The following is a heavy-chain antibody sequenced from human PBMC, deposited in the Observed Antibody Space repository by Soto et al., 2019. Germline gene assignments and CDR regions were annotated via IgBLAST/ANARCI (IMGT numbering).Heavy chain of an antibody. CDR2: ISAYNGNT. J-gene: IGHJ4*02. CDR3: ARGQMLLRFLEWLLFDFDY. V-gene: IGHV1-18*01. Sequence: ASVKVSCKASGYTFTSYGISWVRQAPGQGLERMGWISAYNGNTNYAQKLQGRVTMTTDTSTSTAYMELRSLRSDDTAVYYCARGQMLLRFLEWLLFDFDYWGQGTLVTVSS. CDR1: GYTFTSYG. D-gene: IGHD3-3*01.